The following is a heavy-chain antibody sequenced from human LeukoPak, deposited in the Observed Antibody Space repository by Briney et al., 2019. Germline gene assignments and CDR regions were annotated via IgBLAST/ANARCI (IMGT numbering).Heavy chain of an antibody. CDR3: ARDPKPYYDFWSGYYGFDP. J-gene: IGHJ5*02. CDR1: GYTFTGYY. D-gene: IGHD3-3*01. V-gene: IGHV1-2*06. CDR2: INPNSGGT. Sequence: ASVKVSCKASGYTFTGYYMHWVRQAPGQGLEWMGRINPNSGGTNYAQKFQGRVTMTRDTSISTAYMELSRLRSDDTAVYYCARDPKPYYDFWSGYYGFDPWGQGTLVTVSS.